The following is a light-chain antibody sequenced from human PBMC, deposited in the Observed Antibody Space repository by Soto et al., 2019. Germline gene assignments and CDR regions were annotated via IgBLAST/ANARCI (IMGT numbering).Light chain of an antibody. CDR1: QNVSSSY. CDR3: QQYAGSPPLT. V-gene: IGKV3-20*01. CDR2: GAS. J-gene: IGKJ4*01. Sequence: EIVLTQSPGTLSLSPGERATLSCRASQNVSSSYLAWYQQKPGQAPRLLIYGASSRATGIPDRFSGSGSGTDFTLTISRLEPEDFAVYYCQQYAGSPPLTCGGGTKVEIK.